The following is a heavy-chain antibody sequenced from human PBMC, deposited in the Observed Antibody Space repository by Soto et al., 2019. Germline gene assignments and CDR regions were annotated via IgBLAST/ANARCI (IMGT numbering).Heavy chain of an antibody. CDR1: GDTFSSYA. J-gene: IGHJ4*02. Sequence: ASVKVSCKASGDTFSSYAINWVRQAPGQGLEWMGWMNPNSGNTGYAQKFQGRVTMTRNTSISTAYMELSSLRSEDTAVYYCARGYSSGWYWGVDYWGQGTLVTVSS. CDR3: ARGYSSGWYWGVDY. V-gene: IGHV1-8*02. CDR2: MNPNSGNT. D-gene: IGHD6-19*01.